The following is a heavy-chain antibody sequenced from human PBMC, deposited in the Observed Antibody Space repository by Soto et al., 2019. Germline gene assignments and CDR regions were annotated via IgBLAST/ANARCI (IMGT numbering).Heavy chain of an antibody. CDR3: ARDEGSSSSGEFPAFDI. J-gene: IGHJ3*02. V-gene: IGHV4-31*03. CDR2: IYYSGST. Sequence: PPETLSVTCTVSGGSISSGGYYWSWIRQHPGKGLEWIGYIYYSGSTYYNPSLKSRVTISVDTSKNQFSLKLSSVTAADTAVYYCARDEGSSSSGEFPAFDIWGQGTMVPVSS. CDR1: GGSISSGGYY. D-gene: IGHD6-6*01.